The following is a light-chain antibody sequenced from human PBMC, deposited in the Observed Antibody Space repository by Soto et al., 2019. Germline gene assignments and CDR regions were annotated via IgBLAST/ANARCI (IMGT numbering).Light chain of an antibody. CDR1: QSVRNNY. CDR2: AAS. J-gene: IGKJ1*01. V-gene: IGKV3-20*01. Sequence: EIVLTQSPGTLSLSPGERATLSCRASQSVRNNYLAWYQQRPGQAPRLLIYAASSRATGIQDRFSGSGSGTDFTLTIRSLQPEDFATYSCKQSYSTTWTFGQGTKVDIK. CDR3: KQSYSTTWT.